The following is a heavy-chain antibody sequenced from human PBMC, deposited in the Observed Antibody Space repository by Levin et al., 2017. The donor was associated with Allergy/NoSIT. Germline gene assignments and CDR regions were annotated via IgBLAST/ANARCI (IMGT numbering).Heavy chain of an antibody. CDR3: LGDSSDAFDI. Sequence: GESLKISCAASGFTFSSYAMHWVRQAPGKGLEWVAVISYDGSNKYYADSVKGRFTISRDNSKNTLYLQMNSLRAEDTAVYYCLGDSSDAFDIWGQGTMVTVSS. CDR1: GFTFSSYA. J-gene: IGHJ3*02. V-gene: IGHV3-30*04. D-gene: IGHD3-22*01. CDR2: ISYDGSNK.